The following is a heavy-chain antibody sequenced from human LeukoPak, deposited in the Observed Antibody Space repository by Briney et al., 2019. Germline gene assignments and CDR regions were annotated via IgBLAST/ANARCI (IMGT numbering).Heavy chain of an antibody. CDR1: GGSISSYY. D-gene: IGHD3-9*01. Sequence: SETLSLTCTVSGGSISSYYWSWIRQPAGKGLEWIGRIYTRGSTNYNPSLKSRVTMSVDTSKNQFSLKLSSVTAADTAVYYCARGDDILTGREDWFDPWGQGTLVTVSS. CDR2: IYTRGST. J-gene: IGHJ5*02. V-gene: IGHV4-4*07. CDR3: ARGDDILTGREDWFDP.